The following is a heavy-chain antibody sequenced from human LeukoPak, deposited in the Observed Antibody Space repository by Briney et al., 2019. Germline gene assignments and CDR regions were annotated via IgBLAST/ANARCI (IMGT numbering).Heavy chain of an antibody. CDR3: ARTLLSISSSNFGWFDP. J-gene: IGHJ5*02. CDR1: GYTFTGYY. V-gene: IGHV1-2*02. Sequence: GASVKVSCKASGYTFTGYYTHWVRQAPGQGLEWMGWINPNSGGTNYAQKFQGRVTMTRDTSISTAYMELSRLRPDDTAVYYCARTLLSISSSNFGWFDPWGQGTLVTVSS. D-gene: IGHD3-16*02. CDR2: INPNSGGT.